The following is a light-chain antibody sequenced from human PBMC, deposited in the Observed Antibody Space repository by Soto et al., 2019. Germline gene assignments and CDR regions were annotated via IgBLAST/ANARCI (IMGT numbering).Light chain of an antibody. V-gene: IGKV3-20*01. CDR2: GAS. CDR1: QSVTNNF. J-gene: IGKJ3*01. Sequence: IGLTQSPGTLSLSPGERATLSCGASQSVTNNFLAWYQQKPGQAPRLLIYGASSRATGVPDRFSGSGSGSDLTLTISRLEPGDFAVYDCQQYGTPLFTFGPGTKVD. CDR3: QQYGTPLFT.